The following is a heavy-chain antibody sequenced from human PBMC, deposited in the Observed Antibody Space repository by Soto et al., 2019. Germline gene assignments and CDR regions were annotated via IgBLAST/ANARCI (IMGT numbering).Heavy chain of an antibody. D-gene: IGHD6-13*01. Sequence: PSETLSLTCTVSGGSISSGGYYWSWIRQHPGKGLEWIGYIYYSGSTYYNPSLKSRVTISVDTSKNQFSLKLSSVTAADTAVYYRAREVAAAPGWFDPWGQGTLVTVSS. V-gene: IGHV4-31*03. CDR3: AREVAAAPGWFDP. CDR1: GGSISSGGYY. J-gene: IGHJ5*02. CDR2: IYYSGST.